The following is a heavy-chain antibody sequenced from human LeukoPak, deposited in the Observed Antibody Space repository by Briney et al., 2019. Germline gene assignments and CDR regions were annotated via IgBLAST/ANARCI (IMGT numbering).Heavy chain of an antibody. D-gene: IGHD3-22*01. CDR3: ARERYYDSTRSAYYYYYIDV. J-gene: IGHJ6*03. CDR2: MSAYNGYT. Sequence: ASVKVSCKASGYSFTNYGITWVRRAPGQGLEWMGWMSAYNGYTSYAQKLQGRVIMTTDTSTSIAYMELRSLSSDDTAVYYCARERYYDSTRSAYYYYYIDVWGKGTTVTVSS. V-gene: IGHV1-18*01. CDR1: GYSFTNYG.